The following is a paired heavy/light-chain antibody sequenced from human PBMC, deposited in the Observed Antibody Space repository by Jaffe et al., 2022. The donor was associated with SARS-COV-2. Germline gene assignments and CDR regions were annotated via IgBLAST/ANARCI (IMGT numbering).Light chain of an antibody. J-gene: IGKJ1*01. Sequence: EMVMTQSPATLSVSPGERVTLSCRASQSVSNSLAWYQQKSGQAPRLLIYGASTRATGIRARFSGSGSGTEFTLTISSLQSEDFAVYYCQQYNSWPWTFGQGTKVEIK. CDR1: QSVSNS. CDR2: GAS. CDR3: QQYNSWPWT. V-gene: IGKV3-15*01.
Heavy chain of an antibody. D-gene: IGHD6-13*01. CDR2: IYWDDDK. CDR1: GFSLSTSGVG. J-gene: IGHJ4*02. CDR3: VHKKVDTSSWTIIDY. Sequence: QITLKESGPTVVKPTQTLTLTCTFSGFSLSTSGVGVGWIRQPPGKALEWLVLIYWDDDKRYSPSLKSRVTITKDTSKNQVVLTMTNMDPVDTATYYCVHKKVDTSSWTIIDYWGQGTLVTVSS. V-gene: IGHV2-5*02.